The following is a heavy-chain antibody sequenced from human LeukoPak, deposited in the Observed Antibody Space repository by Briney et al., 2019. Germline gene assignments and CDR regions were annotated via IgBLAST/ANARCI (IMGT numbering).Heavy chain of an antibody. CDR2: ISAYNGNT. D-gene: IGHD3-10*01. Sequence: ASVKVSCKASGYTFTSYGISWVRQAPGQGLEWMGWISAYNGNTNYAQKLQGRVTMTTDTSTSTAYMELRSLRSDDTAMYYCARDVDGAGLLDYWGQGTLVTVSS. V-gene: IGHV1-18*01. CDR3: ARDVDGAGLLDY. CDR1: GYTFTSYG. J-gene: IGHJ4*02.